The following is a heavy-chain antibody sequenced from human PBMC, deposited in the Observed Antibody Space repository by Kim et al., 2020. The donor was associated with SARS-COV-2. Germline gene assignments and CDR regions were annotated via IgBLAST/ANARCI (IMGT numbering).Heavy chain of an antibody. CDR2: ISGSGDST. CDR3: ARARGSVGGASDY. D-gene: IGHD3-16*01. J-gene: IGHJ4*02. CDR1: GFTFSNYA. Sequence: GGSLRLSCVASGFTFSNYAMSWVRQAPGKGLEWVSAISGSGDSTSYADSVKGRFTISRDNSQNTLYLQMNSLRAEDTAVYNCARARGSVGGASDYWGQGTLVTVSS. V-gene: IGHV3-23*01.